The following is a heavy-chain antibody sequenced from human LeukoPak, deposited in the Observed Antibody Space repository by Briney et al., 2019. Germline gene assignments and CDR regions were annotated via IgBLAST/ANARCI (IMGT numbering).Heavy chain of an antibody. Sequence: PSETLSLTCTVSGGSISSSSYYWGWTRQPLGKGLEWIGSIYHSGSSYYNPSLKSRVTISVDTSKTQFSLKLSSVTAADTAVYYCARHSSYYGNFDYWGQGTLVTVSS. V-gene: IGHV4-39*01. CDR3: ARHSSYYGNFDY. J-gene: IGHJ4*02. D-gene: IGHD3-10*01. CDR1: GGSISSSSYY. CDR2: IYHSGSS.